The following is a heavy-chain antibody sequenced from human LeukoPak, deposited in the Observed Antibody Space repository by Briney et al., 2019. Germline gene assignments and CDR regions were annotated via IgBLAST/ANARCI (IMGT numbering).Heavy chain of an antibody. CDR1: GFTFSSYG. CDR3: ARAMGGYDAFDI. CDR2: IWYDGSNK. D-gene: IGHD3-22*01. V-gene: IGHV3-33*01. Sequence: PGRSLRLSCAASGFTFSSYGMHWVRQAPGKGLEWVAVIWYDGSNKYYADSVKGRFTISRDNSKNTLYLQMNSLRAEDTAVYYCARAMGGYDAFDIWGQGTMATVSS. J-gene: IGHJ3*02.